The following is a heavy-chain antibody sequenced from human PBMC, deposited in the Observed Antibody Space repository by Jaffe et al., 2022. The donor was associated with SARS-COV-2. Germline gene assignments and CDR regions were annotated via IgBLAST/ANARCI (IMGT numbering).Heavy chain of an antibody. CDR3: AKDKSKFGELCES. Sequence: EVQLVESGGGLVLPGESLRLSCVASGFTFGDYAMHWVRQAPGKGLEWVSGITWNSDKIDYAGSVKGRFTISRDNAKNSLYLEMSSLSAEDTALYYCAKDKSKFGELCESWGQGTLVTVSS. CDR2: ITWNSDKI. J-gene: IGHJ5*02. CDR1: GFTFGDYA. D-gene: IGHD3-10*01. V-gene: IGHV3-9*01.